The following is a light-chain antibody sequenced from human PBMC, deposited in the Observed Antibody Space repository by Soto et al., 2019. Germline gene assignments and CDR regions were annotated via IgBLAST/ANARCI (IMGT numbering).Light chain of an antibody. J-gene: IGKJ1*01. CDR2: WAS. V-gene: IGKV4-1*01. Sequence: DIVMTQSHDFLSVSLCERATINCKSIQSVSSNSNNKNFLTWYQQKSGQPPRLLISWASTRESGVPDRFSGSGSGTEFTLTISSLQAEDVAVYYCQQDFIETWTFGQGAMVDIK. CDR3: QQDFIETWT. CDR1: QSVSSNSNNKNF.